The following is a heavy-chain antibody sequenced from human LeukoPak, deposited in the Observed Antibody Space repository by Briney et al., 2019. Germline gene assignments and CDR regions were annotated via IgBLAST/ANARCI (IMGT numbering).Heavy chain of an antibody. D-gene: IGHD6-19*01. V-gene: IGHV4-4*07. CDR3: ARTYSSGWYYFDY. CDR1: GDSISNYY. J-gene: IGHJ4*02. CDR2: IYTSGST. Sequence: SETLSLTCTVSGDSISNYYWNWIRQPAGKGLEWIGRIYTSGSTNYNPSLKSRVTMSVDTSKNQFSLKLSSVTAADTAVYYCARTYSSGWYYFDYWGQGTLVTVSS.